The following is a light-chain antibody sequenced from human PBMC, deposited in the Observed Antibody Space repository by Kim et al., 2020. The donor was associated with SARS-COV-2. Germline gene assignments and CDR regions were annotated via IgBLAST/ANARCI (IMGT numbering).Light chain of an antibody. CDR3: SAWDDSLSAVL. V-gene: IGLV1-47*02. Sequence: AHSCSGSTSNIGKNYVYCYQPFPGTAPKLLIYSTFRRPSGVPDRFSASKSGTSASLAISGLRSEDEANYFCSAWDDSLSAVLFGGGTKVTVL. J-gene: IGLJ2*01. CDR2: STF. CDR1: TSNIGKNY.